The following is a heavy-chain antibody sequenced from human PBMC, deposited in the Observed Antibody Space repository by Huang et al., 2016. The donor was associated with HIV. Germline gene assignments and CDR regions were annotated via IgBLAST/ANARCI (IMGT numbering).Heavy chain of an antibody. J-gene: IGHJ4*02. CDR3: ARAWGRATIYFDY. CDR2: IYSGGST. CDR1: GFTVSSNY. Sequence: EVQLVETGGGLIQPGGSLRLSCAASGFTVSSNYMSWVRQAPGKWLEWVSVIYSGGSTYYADAVKGRFTISRDNSKNTLYLQMNSLRAEDTAVYYCARAWGRATIYFDYWGQGTLVTVSS. V-gene: IGHV3-53*02. D-gene: IGHD5-12*01.